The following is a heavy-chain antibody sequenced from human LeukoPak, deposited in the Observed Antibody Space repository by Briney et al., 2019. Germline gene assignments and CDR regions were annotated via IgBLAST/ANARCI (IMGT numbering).Heavy chain of an antibody. D-gene: IGHD7-27*01. J-gene: IGHJ4*02. V-gene: IGHV4-39*01. CDR3: ARQANPGDLDY. CDR2: IYYSGST. CDR1: GGSISSSSYY. Sequence: SETLSLTCTVSGGSISSSSYYWGWIRQPPGKGLEWIGRIYYSGSTYYNPSLKSRVTISVDTSKNQFSLKLSSVTAADTAVYYCARQANPGDLDYWGQGTLVTVSS.